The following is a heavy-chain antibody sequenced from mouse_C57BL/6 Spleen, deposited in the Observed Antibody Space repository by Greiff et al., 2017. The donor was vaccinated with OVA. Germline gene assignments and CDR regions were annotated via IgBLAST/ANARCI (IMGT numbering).Heavy chain of an antibody. Sequence: EVKLVESGGGLVQPKGSLKLSCAASGFSFNTYAMNWVRQAPGKGLEWVARIRSKSNNYATYYADSVKDRFTISRDDSESMLYLQMNNLKTEDTAMYYCVRQRFNYYGSSYWYFDVWGTGTTVTVSS. D-gene: IGHD1-1*01. V-gene: IGHV10-1*01. J-gene: IGHJ1*03. CDR3: VRQRFNYYGSSYWYFDV. CDR2: IRSKSNNYAT. CDR1: GFSFNTYA.